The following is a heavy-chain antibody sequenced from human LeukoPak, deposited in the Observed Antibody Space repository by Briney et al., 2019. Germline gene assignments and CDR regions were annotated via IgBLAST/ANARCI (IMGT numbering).Heavy chain of an antibody. CDR3: ARGHDDYGDYWFDP. V-gene: IGHV1-69*13. CDR2: IIPIFGTA. CDR1: GYTFTSYG. D-gene: IGHD4-17*01. Sequence: GASVKVSCKASGYTFTSYGISWVRQAPGQGLEWMGGIIPIFGTANYAQKFQGRVTITADESTSTAYMELSSLRSEDTAVYYCARGHDDYGDYWFDPWGQGTLVTVSS. J-gene: IGHJ5*02.